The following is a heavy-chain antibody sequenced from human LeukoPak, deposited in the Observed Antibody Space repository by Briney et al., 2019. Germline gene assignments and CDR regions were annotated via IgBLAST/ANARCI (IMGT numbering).Heavy chain of an antibody. Sequence: PSETLSLTCTVSGASISAYSWSWIRQPPGKGLEWIGCIHYSGNTHCNPSLKSRVSMSVDTSKNKFSLELRSVTAADTAVYFCARAGYTISSYRFDYWGQGALVTVSS. CDR3: ARAGYTISSYRFDY. D-gene: IGHD3-16*02. CDR2: IHYSGNT. V-gene: IGHV4-59*12. CDR1: GASISAYS. J-gene: IGHJ4*02.